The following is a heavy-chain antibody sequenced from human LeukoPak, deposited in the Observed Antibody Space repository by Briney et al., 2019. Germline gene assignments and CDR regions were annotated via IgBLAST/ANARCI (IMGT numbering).Heavy chain of an antibody. V-gene: IGHV4-4*07. J-gene: IGHJ5*02. CDR3: ARVVSGRQDHKTSLPGVFVWFDP. CDR2: IYASGST. D-gene: IGHD3-10*01. CDR1: RGSISNYW. Sequence: PSETLSLTCTVSRGSISNYWWSWIRQAAGKGLEWIGRIYASGSTNYNPSLKSRVTMSVDTSKNQLSLKLSSVTAADTAVYYCARVVSGRQDHKTSLPGVFVWFDPWGQGTLVTVSS.